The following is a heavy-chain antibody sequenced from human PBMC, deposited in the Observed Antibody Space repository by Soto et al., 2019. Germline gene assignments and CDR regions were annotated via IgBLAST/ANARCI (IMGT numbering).Heavy chain of an antibody. CDR3: ARSFFWSGYSYIHYYYMDV. D-gene: IGHD3-3*01. Sequence: DSVKVSCKASGYTFTSYYMHWVRQAPGQGLEWMGIINPNGGSTSYAQKFQGRVTMTRDTSTSTVYMELSSLRSEDTAVYYCARSFFWSGYSYIHYYYMDVWGKXTTVTVSS. J-gene: IGHJ6*03. CDR2: INPNGGST. V-gene: IGHV1-46*03. CDR1: GYTFTSYY.